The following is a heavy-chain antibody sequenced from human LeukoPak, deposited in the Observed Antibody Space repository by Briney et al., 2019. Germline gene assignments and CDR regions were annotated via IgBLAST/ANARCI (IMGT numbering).Heavy chain of an antibody. CDR2: MNPNSGNT. V-gene: IGHV1-8*01. D-gene: IGHD3-22*01. J-gene: IGHJ4*02. CDR1: GYSFTSYD. CDR3: ARGRGYDRTGYVYYFDF. Sequence: EASVKVSCKASGYSFTSYDINWVRQAPGQGFEWVGWMNPNSGNTGHAQEFQGRVTMTRDTSMSTAYMELSSLRYEDTGVYYCARGRGYDRTGYVYYFDFWGQGTLVTVSS.